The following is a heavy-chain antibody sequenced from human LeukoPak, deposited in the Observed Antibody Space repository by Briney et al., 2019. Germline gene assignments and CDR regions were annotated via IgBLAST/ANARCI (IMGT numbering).Heavy chain of an antibody. CDR3: ATSPYNHYGMDV. Sequence: QPGGSLRLSCAASGFTFSSYGMHWVRQAPGKGLEWVAVISYDGSNKYYADSVKGRFTISRDNSKNTLYLQMNSLRAEDTAVYYCATSPYNHYGMDVWGQGTTVTVSS. CDR1: GFTFSSYG. D-gene: IGHD1/OR15-1a*01. CDR2: ISYDGSNK. V-gene: IGHV3-30*03. J-gene: IGHJ6*02.